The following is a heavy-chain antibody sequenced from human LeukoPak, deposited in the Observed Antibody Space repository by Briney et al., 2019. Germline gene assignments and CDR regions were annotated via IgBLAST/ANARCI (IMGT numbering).Heavy chain of an antibody. CDR1: GFTFSNYA. D-gene: IGHD5-24*01. Sequence: GGSLRLSCAASGFTFSNYAMSWVRQAPGKGLEWVSVISGSGGSTYYADSVKGRFTISRDNSKNTPYLQMNSLRAEDTAVYYCAKDYASDMATAPFDYWGQGTLVTVSS. V-gene: IGHV3-23*01. CDR3: AKDYASDMATAPFDY. CDR2: ISGSGGST. J-gene: IGHJ4*02.